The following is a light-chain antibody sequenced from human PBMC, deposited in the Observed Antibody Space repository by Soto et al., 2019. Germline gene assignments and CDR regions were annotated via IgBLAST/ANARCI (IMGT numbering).Light chain of an antibody. J-gene: IGKJ1*01. CDR3: QQYAASPRT. V-gene: IGKV3-20*01. Sequence: EVVLTQSPGTLSLTQRERATLSCRASQSVSNNYLAWYQHKPGQAPRLLIYGASNRAPGIPDRFSGSGSGPDFTLTISRLEPEDFAVYYCQQYAASPRTFGQGTLVEVK. CDR1: QSVSNNY. CDR2: GAS.